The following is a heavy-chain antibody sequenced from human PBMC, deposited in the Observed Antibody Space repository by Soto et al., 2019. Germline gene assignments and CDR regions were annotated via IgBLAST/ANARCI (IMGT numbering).Heavy chain of an antibody. D-gene: IGHD6-25*01. CDR1: GFTFSRYG. CDR2: ISGLSSYI. CDR3: ARDPQQRLADSYYYGMDV. J-gene: IGHJ6*02. Sequence: EVQLVEAGGGLVKPGGSLRLSCAASGFTFSRYGMNWVRQAPGKGLELVSSISGLSSYIYYADSVNGRFTVSRDNAKNSLYGKMNSLRAEDTAVYYCARDPQQRLADSYYYGMDVWGQGTTVIVSS. V-gene: IGHV3-21*02.